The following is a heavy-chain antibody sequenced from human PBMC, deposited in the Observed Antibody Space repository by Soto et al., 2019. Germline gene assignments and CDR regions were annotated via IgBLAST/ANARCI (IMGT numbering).Heavy chain of an antibody. J-gene: IGHJ6*02. CDR2: INPNSGGT. Sequence: ASVKVSCKASGYTFTGYYMHWVRQAPGQGLVWMGWINPNSGGTNYAQKFQGRVTMTRDTSISTAYMALSRLRSDDTAVYYCARDLGITMFGVVIIRYGMDVWGQGTTVTVSS. CDR1: GYTFTGYY. CDR3: ARDLGITMFGVVIIRYGMDV. V-gene: IGHV1-2*02. D-gene: IGHD3-3*01.